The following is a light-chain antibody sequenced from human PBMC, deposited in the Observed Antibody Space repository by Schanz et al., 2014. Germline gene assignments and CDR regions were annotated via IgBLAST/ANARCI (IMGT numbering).Light chain of an antibody. CDR1: SSDVGGYDY. V-gene: IGLV2-8*01. CDR3: NSYAGSNNVI. J-gene: IGLJ2*01. Sequence: QSALTQPPSASGSPGQSVTVSCTGTSSDVGGYDYVSWYQQLPGKAPKLMIYEVSKWPSGVPDRFSGSKSGNTASLTVSGLQAEDEADYYCNSYAGSNNVIFGGGTKLTVL. CDR2: EVS.